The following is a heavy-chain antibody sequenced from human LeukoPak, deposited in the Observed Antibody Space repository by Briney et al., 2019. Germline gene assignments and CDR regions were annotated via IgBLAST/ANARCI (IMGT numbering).Heavy chain of an antibody. CDR3: ARRPPRIATTTTGVSPVVFDY. Sequence: SGPTLVNPTQTLTLTCTFSGFSLSTSGVAVGWIRQPPGKALEWLALIYWDDDKRYSPSLRSRLTITKDTSKNQVVLTMINMDPVDTATYFCARRPPRIATTTTGVSPVVFDYWGQGTLVTVSS. D-gene: IGHD6-13*01. CDR2: IYWDDDK. J-gene: IGHJ4*02. CDR1: GFSLSTSGVA. V-gene: IGHV2-5*02.